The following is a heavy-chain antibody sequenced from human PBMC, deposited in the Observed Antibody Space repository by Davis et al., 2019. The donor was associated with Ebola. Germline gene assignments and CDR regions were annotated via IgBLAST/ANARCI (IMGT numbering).Heavy chain of an antibody. V-gene: IGHV3-21*01. CDR2: ISSSSSYI. D-gene: IGHD3-3*01. Sequence: GGSLRLSCAASGFTFSSYSMNWVRQAPGKGLEWVSSISSSSSYIYYADSVKGRFPISRDNAKNSLYLQMNSLRAEDTAVYYCARGASFLTYYDFWSGTGGGMDVWGQGTTVTVSS. CDR1: GFTFSSYS. CDR3: ARGASFLTYYDFWSGTGGGMDV. J-gene: IGHJ6*02.